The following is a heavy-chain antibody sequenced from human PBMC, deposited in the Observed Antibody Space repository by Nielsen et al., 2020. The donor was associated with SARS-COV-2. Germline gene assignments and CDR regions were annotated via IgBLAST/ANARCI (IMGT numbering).Heavy chain of an antibody. D-gene: IGHD2-15*01. J-gene: IGHJ6*03. CDR2: VSAYNANT. Sequence: ASVKVSCKASGYTFNNNGFSWVRQAPGQGLEWVGWVSAYNANTNYAQKLQGRVTMTTDTSTSTAYMELRSLRSDDTAVYYCARAVGSAFYYYYMDVWGQGTAATVSS. V-gene: IGHV1-18*04. CDR1: GYTFNNNG. CDR3: ARAVGSAFYYYYMDV.